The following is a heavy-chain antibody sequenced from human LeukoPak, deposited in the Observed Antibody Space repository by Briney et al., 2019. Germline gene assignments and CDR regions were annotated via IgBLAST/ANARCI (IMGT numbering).Heavy chain of an antibody. CDR1: GFTFRIYW. Sequence: GGSLRLSCAACGFTFRIYWMNWVRQTPGKGGEWVATIKENENEENYGGLVKGPFTISRDHAKNSLYLQMNSLRAEDTAVYYCARVGADLSSYYMDVWGKGTTVPVSS. D-gene: IGHD3-3*02. CDR3: ARVGADLSSYYMDV. J-gene: IGHJ6*03. CDR2: IKENENEE. V-gene: IGHV3-7*01.